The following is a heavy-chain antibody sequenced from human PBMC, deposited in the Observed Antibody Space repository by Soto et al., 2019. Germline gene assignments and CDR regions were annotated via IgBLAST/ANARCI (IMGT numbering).Heavy chain of an antibody. CDR3: ARRYGYSFDY. Sequence: SETLSLTCPISGGSISSYYWSWIRQPPGKGLEWIGYIYYSGSTNYNPSLKSRVTISVDTSKNQFSLKLSSVTAADTAVYYCARRYGYSFDYWGQGTLVTVSS. J-gene: IGHJ4*02. V-gene: IGHV4-59*08. CDR2: IYYSGST. D-gene: IGHD1-1*01. CDR1: GGSISSYY.